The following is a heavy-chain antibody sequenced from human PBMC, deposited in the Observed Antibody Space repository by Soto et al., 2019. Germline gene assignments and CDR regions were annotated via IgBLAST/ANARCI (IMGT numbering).Heavy chain of an antibody. J-gene: IGHJ4*02. CDR3: AKDRAGDIYVAARSGLDY. CDR2: ISYDGSNK. CDR1: GFTLSSYG. V-gene: IGHV3-30*18. Sequence: PGGSLRLSCAASGFTLSSYGMHWVRQAPGKGLEWVAVISYDGSNKYFADSVKGRFTISRDNSKNTLYLQMNSLRAEDTAVYYCAKDRAGDIYVAARSGLDYWGQGTLVTVSS. D-gene: IGHD3-3*01.